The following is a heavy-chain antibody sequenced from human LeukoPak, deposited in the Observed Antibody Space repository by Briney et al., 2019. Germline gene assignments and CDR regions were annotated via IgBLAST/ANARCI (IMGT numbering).Heavy chain of an antibody. CDR3: VKDQAERFGELFS. Sequence: GGSLRLSCSASGFTFNIYAMHWVRQAPGKGGEYVSAINKNGGSTYYADSVKGRFTISRDNSKNMLYLQMRSLRLEDTAVYYCVKDQAERFGELFSWGQGTLVTVSS. CDR1: GFTFNIYA. D-gene: IGHD3-10*01. V-gene: IGHV3-64D*06. CDR2: INKNGGST. J-gene: IGHJ5*02.